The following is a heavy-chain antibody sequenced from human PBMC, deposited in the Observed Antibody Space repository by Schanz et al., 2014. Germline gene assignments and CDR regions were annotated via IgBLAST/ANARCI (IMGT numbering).Heavy chain of an antibody. D-gene: IGHD2-21*01. CDR3: ARDEGRDGYNLAFDV. CDR1: GFSVSTNY. CDR2: LYINAGST. V-gene: IGHV3-53*01. J-gene: IGHJ3*01. Sequence: EVQLVESGGGLIQPGGSLRLSCAVSGFSVSTNYMSWARQAPGKGLEWISSLYINAGSTRYADSVKGRFFISRDSSKNTLFLQMTSLRADETAIYFCARDEGRDGYNLAFDVWGQGTLVTVSS.